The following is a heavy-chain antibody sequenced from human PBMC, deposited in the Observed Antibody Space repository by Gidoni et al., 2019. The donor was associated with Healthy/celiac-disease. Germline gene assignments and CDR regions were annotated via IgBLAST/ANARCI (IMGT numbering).Heavy chain of an antibody. Sequence: QVQLQQWGAGLLKPSETLSLTCAVYGGSFSGDYWSWIRKPPGKGREWLGEINHSGSTNYNPSLKSRVTIAVDTSKNQFSLKLSSVTAADTAVYYCARGLYSSGYYYLWGQGTMVTVSS. V-gene: IGHV4-34*01. CDR2: INHSGST. D-gene: IGHD3-22*01. CDR3: ARGLYSSGYYYL. J-gene: IGHJ3*01. CDR1: GGSFSGDY.